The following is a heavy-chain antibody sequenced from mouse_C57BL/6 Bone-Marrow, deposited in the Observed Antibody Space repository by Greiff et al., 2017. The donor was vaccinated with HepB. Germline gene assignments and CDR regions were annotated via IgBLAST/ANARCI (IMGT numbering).Heavy chain of an antibody. V-gene: IGHV1-18*01. Sequence: VQLQQSGPELVKPGASVKIPCKASGYTFTDYNMDWVKQSPGKSLEWIGDINPNNGGTNYNQKFKGKGTVTGDKSSSTAYMELRSLTSEDTAVYYCARKWLDYAMDYWGQGTSVTVSS. CDR3: ARKWLDYAMDY. CDR1: GYTFTDYN. CDR2: INPNNGGT. D-gene: IGHD2-2*01. J-gene: IGHJ4*01.